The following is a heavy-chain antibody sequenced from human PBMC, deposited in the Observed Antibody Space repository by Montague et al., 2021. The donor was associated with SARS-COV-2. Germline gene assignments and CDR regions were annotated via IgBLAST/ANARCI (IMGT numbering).Heavy chain of an antibody. D-gene: IGHD3-22*01. CDR2: ISGGGGST. CDR1: GFTFSSYA. J-gene: IGHJ4*02. CDR3: RVGNYYDSISDY. V-gene: IGHV3-23*01. Sequence: SLRLSCAASGFTFSSYAMSWVRQAPGKGLEWVSAISGGGGSTYYADSVKGRFTISRDNSKNTLYLQMNSLRAEDTAVYYCRVGNYYDSISDYWGQGTLVTVSS.